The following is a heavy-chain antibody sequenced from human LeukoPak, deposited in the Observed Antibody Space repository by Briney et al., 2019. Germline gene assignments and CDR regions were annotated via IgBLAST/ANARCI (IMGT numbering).Heavy chain of an antibody. CDR3: ARGGGYYGSGSYWN. V-gene: IGHV3-7*01. D-gene: IGHD3-10*01. J-gene: IGHJ4*02. Sequence: PGGSLRLSCAASGFTFSSYWMSWVRQAPGKGLEWVANIKQDGSEKYYVDSVKGRFTISRDNAKNSLYLQMNSLRAEDTAVYYCARGGGYYGSGSYWNWGQGTLVTVSS. CDR2: IKQDGSEK. CDR1: GFTFSSYW.